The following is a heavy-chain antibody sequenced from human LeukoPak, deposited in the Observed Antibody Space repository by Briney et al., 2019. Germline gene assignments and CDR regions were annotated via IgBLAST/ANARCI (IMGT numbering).Heavy chain of an antibody. CDR3: ARRIVGATGCYFDY. V-gene: IGHV1-69*05. CDR2: IIPIFGTA. CDR1: GGTFSSYA. Sequence: SVKVSCKASGGTFSSYAISWVRQAPGQGLEWMGGIIPIFGTANYAQKFQGRVTMTRDTSTSTVYMELSSLRSEDTAVYYCARRIVGATGCYFDYWGQGTLVTVSS. D-gene: IGHD1-26*01. J-gene: IGHJ4*02.